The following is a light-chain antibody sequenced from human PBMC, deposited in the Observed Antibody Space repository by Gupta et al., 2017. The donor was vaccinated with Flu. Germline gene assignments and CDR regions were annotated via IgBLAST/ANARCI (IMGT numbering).Light chain of an antibody. Sequence: SPGKTASITCSGDELGDKYTFWYQQRPGQYHVLVIYKDTKRPAGTPERFSGSNSGNTATLTISGTQAMDEADYYCQAWDSSIFVFGTGTKVTVL. V-gene: IGLV3-1*01. CDR2: KDT. J-gene: IGLJ1*01. CDR1: ELGDKY. CDR3: QAWDSSIFV.